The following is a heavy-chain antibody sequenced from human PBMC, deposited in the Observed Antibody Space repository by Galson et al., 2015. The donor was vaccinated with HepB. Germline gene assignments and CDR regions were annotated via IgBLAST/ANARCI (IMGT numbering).Heavy chain of an antibody. Sequence: SLRLSCAASGFTFRSYSMNWVRQAPGKGLEWVSSISSSSSYIYYADSVKGRFTISRDNAKNSLYLQMNSLRAEDTAVYYCARLDFWSGQHFDYWGQGTLVTVSS. CDR2: ISSSSSYI. CDR3: ARLDFWSGQHFDY. D-gene: IGHD3-3*01. J-gene: IGHJ4*02. CDR1: GFTFRSYS. V-gene: IGHV3-21*01.